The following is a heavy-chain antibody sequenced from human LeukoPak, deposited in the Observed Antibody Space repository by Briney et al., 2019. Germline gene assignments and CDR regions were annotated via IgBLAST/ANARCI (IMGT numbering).Heavy chain of an antibody. CDR3: AKEIHYYGSGSYQLVDY. D-gene: IGHD3-10*01. CDR2: ISYDGSNK. Sequence: GRSLRLSCAASGFTFSSYGMHWVRQAPGKGLEWVAVISYDGSNKYYADSVKGRFTISRDNSKNTLCLQMNSLRAEDTAVYYCAKEIHYYGSGSYQLVDYWGQGTLVTVSS. V-gene: IGHV3-30*18. J-gene: IGHJ4*02. CDR1: GFTFSSYG.